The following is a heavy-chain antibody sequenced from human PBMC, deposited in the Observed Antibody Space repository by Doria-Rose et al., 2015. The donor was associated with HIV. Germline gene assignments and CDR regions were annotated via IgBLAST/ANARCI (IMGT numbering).Heavy chain of an antibody. J-gene: IGHJ4*02. CDR3: ARIKSSRWYHKYYFDF. CDR1: GVSLSSPGMG. V-gene: IGHV2-26*01. CDR2: IFSDDER. D-gene: IGHD6-13*01. Sequence: QVTLKESGPVLVKPTETPTLTCTVSGVSLSSPGMGVSWIRQPPGKALEWLANIFSDDERSYKPSLKSRLTISRCTSKSQVVLTMTDMDPVDTATYYCARIKSSRWYHKYYFDFWGQGTLVTVSA.